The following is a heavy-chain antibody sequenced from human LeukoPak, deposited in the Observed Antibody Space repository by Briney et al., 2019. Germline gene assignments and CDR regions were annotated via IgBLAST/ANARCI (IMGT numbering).Heavy chain of an antibody. J-gene: IGHJ4*02. CDR3: VRDSGPAFHGYDY. Sequence: GGSLRLSCAASGFTFSSYWMSWVRQAPGKGLEWVANIKQDGSEKYYVDSVKGRFIISRDNAKNSLYLQMNSLRDEDTAVYYCVRDSGPAFHGYDYWGQGNRVIVSS. CDR2: IKQDGSEK. V-gene: IGHV3-7*01. CDR1: GFTFSSYW. D-gene: IGHD5-24*01.